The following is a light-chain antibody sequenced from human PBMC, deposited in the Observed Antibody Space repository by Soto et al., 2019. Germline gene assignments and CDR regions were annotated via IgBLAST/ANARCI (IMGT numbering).Light chain of an antibody. Sequence: EIVMTQSPATLSVSPGERATLSCRASQSVSSNLAWYQQKPGQAPRLLIYGASTRATGIPARFSGSGYGTEFTLTISSLQSEDFAVYYCQQYNNWPPKLTVGGGTKVEIK. J-gene: IGKJ4*01. CDR3: QQYNNWPPKLT. CDR2: GAS. CDR1: QSVSSN. V-gene: IGKV3-15*01.